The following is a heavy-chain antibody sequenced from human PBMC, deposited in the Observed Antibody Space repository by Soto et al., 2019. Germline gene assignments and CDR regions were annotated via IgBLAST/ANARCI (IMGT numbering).Heavy chain of an antibody. D-gene: IGHD4-17*01. V-gene: IGHV1-8*02. J-gene: IGHJ4*02. Sequence: QVQLVQSGAEVKKPGSSVKVSCKASGGTFSSYAISWVRQAPGQGLEWMGGMNPNSGNTGYAQKFQGRVTMTRNTSISTAYMELSSLRSEDTAVYYCARAKGPYGDHDYWGQGTLVTVSS. CDR1: GGTFSSYA. CDR3: ARAKGPYGDHDY. CDR2: MNPNSGNT.